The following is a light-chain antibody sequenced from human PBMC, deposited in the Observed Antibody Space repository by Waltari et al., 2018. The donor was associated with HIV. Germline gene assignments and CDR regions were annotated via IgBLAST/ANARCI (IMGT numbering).Light chain of an antibody. CDR1: SSDVGGYHY. CDR3: CSYAGSNTFNYV. Sequence: QSALTQPASVSGSPGQSITISCTGTSSDVGGYHYVSWYQQHPGKAPKLMIYDVSKRPSGCSNRFSGSKSGNTASLTISGLQAEDEADYYCCSYAGSNTFNYVFGTGTKVTVL. J-gene: IGLJ1*01. CDR2: DVS. V-gene: IGLV2-23*02.